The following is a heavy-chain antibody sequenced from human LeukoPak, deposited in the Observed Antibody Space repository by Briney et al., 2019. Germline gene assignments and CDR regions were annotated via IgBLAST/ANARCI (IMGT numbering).Heavy chain of an antibody. CDR1: GFTFSSQW. CDR3: ARDHPGSYYYYGMDV. J-gene: IGHJ6*02. Sequence: PGGSLRLSCAASGFTFSSQWMHWVRHAPGKGLVWVSRIYRDGSGIIYADSVKGRFTISRDNAKNTLYLQMNSLRAEDTAVYYCARDHPGSYYYYGMDVWGQGTTVTVSS. CDR2: IYRDGSGI. V-gene: IGHV3-74*01.